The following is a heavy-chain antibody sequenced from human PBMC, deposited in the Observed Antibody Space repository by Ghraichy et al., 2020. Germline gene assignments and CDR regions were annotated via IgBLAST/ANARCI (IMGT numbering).Heavy chain of an antibody. Sequence: GGSLRLSCGASGMTFSTYWMHWVRQVPGKGLVWVSRTNEDGRITNYADSVEGRFIISRDNAKNTLYLQMNSLRAEDTAVYYCARDVGGRSSFWGQGTLVTVSS. CDR3: ARDVGGRSSF. CDR2: TNEDGRIT. CDR1: GMTFSTYW. J-gene: IGHJ4*02. V-gene: IGHV3-74*01. D-gene: IGHD1-26*01.